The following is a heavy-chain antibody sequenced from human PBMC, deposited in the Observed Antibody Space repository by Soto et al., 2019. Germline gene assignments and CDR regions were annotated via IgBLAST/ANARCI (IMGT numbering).Heavy chain of an antibody. CDR3: VRDGTKALRDWFDP. V-gene: IGHV4-4*07. Sequence: SETLSLTCTVSGASTSGFYWSWIRKSAGKGLEWIGRIYATGTTDYNPSLKSRVMMSVDTSKKQFSLKLRSVTAADTAVYYCVRDGTKALRDWFDPWGQGISVTVS. J-gene: IGHJ5*02. D-gene: IGHD1-1*01. CDR2: IYATGTT. CDR1: GASTSGFY.